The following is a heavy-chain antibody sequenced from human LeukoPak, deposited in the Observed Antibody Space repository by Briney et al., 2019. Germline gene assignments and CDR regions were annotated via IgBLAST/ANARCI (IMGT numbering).Heavy chain of an antibody. CDR2: IYYSGST. J-gene: IGHJ6*04. V-gene: IGHV4-30-4*01. CDR1: GGSISSGDYY. D-gene: IGHD4-17*01. Sequence: PSETLSLTCTVSGGSISSGDYYWSWIRQPPGKGLEWIGYIYYSGSTYYNPSLKSRVTISVDTSKNQFSLKLSSVTAADTAVYYCARARVDGVTTPFYYGMDVWGKGTTVTVSS. CDR3: ARARVDGVTTPFYYGMDV.